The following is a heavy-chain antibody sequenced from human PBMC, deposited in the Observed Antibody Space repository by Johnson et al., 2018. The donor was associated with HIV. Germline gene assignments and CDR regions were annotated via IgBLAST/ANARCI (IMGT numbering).Heavy chain of an antibody. CDR1: GFTFSRYG. D-gene: IGHD6-13*01. Sequence: QVQLVESGGGVVQVGRSLRLSCEASGFTFSRYGMHWVRQAPGKGLEWVAVIWYDGSNKNYTESVKGRFSISRDNSKNTLYLQMNSLRAGDTAVYYCARAGSSPAANDAFDIWGQGTMVTVSS. CDR2: IWYDGSNK. V-gene: IGHV3-33*03. CDR3: ARAGSSPAANDAFDI. J-gene: IGHJ3*02.